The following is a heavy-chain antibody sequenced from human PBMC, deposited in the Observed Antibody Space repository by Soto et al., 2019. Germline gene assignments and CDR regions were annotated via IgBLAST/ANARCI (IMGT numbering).Heavy chain of an antibody. CDR3: ATVSYVGGTDY. V-gene: IGHV4-4*07. D-gene: IGHD5-18*01. J-gene: IGHJ4*02. CDR2: IYTSDTT. CDR1: GGSISSYY. Sequence: LSLTCTFSGGSISSYYWSWIRQPPGKGLEWIGRIYTSDTTNYNPSLKSRVTMSVDTSKNQFSLNLSSVTAADTAVYYCATVSYVGGTDYWGLGTLVTVSS.